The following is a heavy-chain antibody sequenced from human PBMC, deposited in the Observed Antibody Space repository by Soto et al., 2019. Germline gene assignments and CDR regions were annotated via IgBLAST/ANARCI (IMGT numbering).Heavy chain of an antibody. V-gene: IGHV1-69*12. CDR3: ARELYSGYGDYYYYGMDF. CDR2: LIPIFGTA. Sequence: QVQLVQSGAEVKKPGSSVKVSCKASGGTFSSYAISWVRQAPGQGLEWMGGLIPIFGTANYAQKFQGRVTITADESTSTAYMELSSLRSEDTAVYYCARELYSGYGDYYYYGMDFWGQGTTVTVSS. CDR1: GGTFSSYA. D-gene: IGHD5-12*01. J-gene: IGHJ6*02.